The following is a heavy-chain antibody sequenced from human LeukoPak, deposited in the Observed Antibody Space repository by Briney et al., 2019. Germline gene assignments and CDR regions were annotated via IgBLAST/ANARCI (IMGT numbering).Heavy chain of an antibody. CDR3: TRVQQYQLSTFNY. J-gene: IGHJ4*02. V-gene: IGHV3-64D*06. Sequence: GGSLRLYCSDSGFTFSSYAMHWVRQAPGKGLEYVSAISSNGGSTYYADSAKGRFTISRDNSKNTLYLQMSSLRAEDTAVYYCTRVQQYQLSTFNYWGQGTHLTVSS. CDR2: ISSNGGST. D-gene: IGHD2-2*01. CDR1: GFTFSSYA.